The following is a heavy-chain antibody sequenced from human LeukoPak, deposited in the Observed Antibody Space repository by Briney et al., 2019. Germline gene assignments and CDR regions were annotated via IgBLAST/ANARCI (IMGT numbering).Heavy chain of an antibody. Sequence: GGSLRLSCAASGFTFSSYEMSWVRQAPGKGVEWVSYISSSGGTVKYADSVKGRFTISRDNAKNSLYLQMNSLRAEDTAVYYCAGDLPHWGQGTLVTVSS. J-gene: IGHJ4*02. V-gene: IGHV3-48*03. CDR1: GFTFSSYE. CDR3: AGDLPH. CDR2: ISSSGGTV.